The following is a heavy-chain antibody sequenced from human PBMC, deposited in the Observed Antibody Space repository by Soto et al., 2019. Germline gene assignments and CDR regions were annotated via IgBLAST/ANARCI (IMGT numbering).Heavy chain of an antibody. Sequence: AESLYLTCTVSGDSSSNYNWSWIRVAPGKGLEWIGSVYPSGRTNYNPSLKRRVTILRDSPKAQFSLKLNSATAADTAVYYCAIGYMDWFDPWGQGTLVTVSS. D-gene: IGHD2-2*02. CDR3: AIGYMDWFDP. V-gene: IGHV4-4*09. CDR1: GDSSSNYN. CDR2: VYPSGRT. J-gene: IGHJ5*02.